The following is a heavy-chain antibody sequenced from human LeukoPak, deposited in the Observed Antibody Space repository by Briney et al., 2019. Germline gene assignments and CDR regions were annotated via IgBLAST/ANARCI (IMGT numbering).Heavy chain of an antibody. J-gene: IGHJ4*02. V-gene: IGHV4-31*03. CDR3: ARLVYDSRGYYFDY. Sequence: PSETLSLTCTVSGDSISSGGYYWSWIRQHPGKGLEWIGYIYYSGSTYYNPSLKSRVTISIDTSKNQFSLKLSSVTAADTAVYHCARLVYDSRGYYFDYWGQGTLVTVSS. CDR2: IYYSGST. CDR1: GDSISSGGYY. D-gene: IGHD3-22*01.